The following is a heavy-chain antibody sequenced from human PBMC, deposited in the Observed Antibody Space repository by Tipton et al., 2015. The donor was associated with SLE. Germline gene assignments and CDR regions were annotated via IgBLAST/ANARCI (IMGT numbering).Heavy chain of an antibody. CDR2: INHSGST. J-gene: IGHJ3*02. Sequence: GLVKPSETLSLTCAVYGGSFNAYYWSWIRQPPGKGLEWIGEINHSGSTNYNPTLKSRVTISVDTSKNRFSLKLSSVTAADTAVYYCAGVSRDAFEIWGQGTMVTVSS. CDR1: GGSFNAYY. V-gene: IGHV4-34*01. D-gene: IGHD5/OR15-5a*01. CDR3: AGVSRDAFEI.